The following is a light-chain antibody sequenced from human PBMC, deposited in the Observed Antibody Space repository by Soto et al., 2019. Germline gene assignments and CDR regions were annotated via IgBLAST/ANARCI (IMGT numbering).Light chain of an antibody. J-gene: IGLJ2*01. CDR3: QSYDSSLSGVV. V-gene: IGLV1-40*01. CDR2: GNS. CDR1: SSNIGAGYD. Sequence: QSVLTQPPSVSGAPGQRVTISYTGSSSNIGAGYDVHWYQQLPGTGPKLLISGNSNRPSGVPDRFSGSKSGTSASLAITGLQAEDEADYYCQSYDSSLSGVVFGGGTKVTVL.